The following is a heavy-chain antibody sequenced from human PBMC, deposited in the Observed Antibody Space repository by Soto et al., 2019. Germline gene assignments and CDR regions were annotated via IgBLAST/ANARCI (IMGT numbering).Heavy chain of an antibody. CDR1: GFTFTSYG. CDR3: VKETTSIWTFDY. V-gene: IGHV3-64D*06. Sequence: XXSLRLSCSASGFTFTSYGMHWVRQAPGKGLEYVSAIXSNGGXTYYPDHVKGXXTISGDNXXTTLYLQMSSLRVEDTAVYYCVKETTSIWTFDYWGQGTLVTVSS. CDR2: IXSNGGXT. D-gene: IGHD1-1*01. J-gene: IGHJ4*02.